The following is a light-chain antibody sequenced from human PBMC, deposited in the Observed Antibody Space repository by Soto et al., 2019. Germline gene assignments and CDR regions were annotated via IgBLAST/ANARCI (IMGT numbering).Light chain of an antibody. CDR3: QQLKTSPYT. CDR1: QDINKF. Sequence: IQLTQSPSSLSASVGDRVTLTCRASQDINKFLAWFQQTPGKAPKLLVYSASTLHSGVPSRFSGSGSGTDFALTISSLQPEEFATYYCQQLKTSPYTFGQGTRLDIK. CDR2: SAS. V-gene: IGKV1-9*01. J-gene: IGKJ2*01.